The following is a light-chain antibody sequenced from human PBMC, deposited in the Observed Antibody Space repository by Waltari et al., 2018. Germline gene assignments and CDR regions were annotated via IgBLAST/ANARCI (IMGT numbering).Light chain of an antibody. V-gene: IGKV1-5*03. CDR2: NTS. CDR1: QGNKHK. CDR3: QPRKADLWT. J-gene: IGKJ1*01. Sequence: TDQASQGNKHKLAWYHEKPRKSRKFLSYNTSNLGSGVPSRFSGSEAETEFTHSINSHQADDFSAYYCQPRKADLWTFDDGTKVE.